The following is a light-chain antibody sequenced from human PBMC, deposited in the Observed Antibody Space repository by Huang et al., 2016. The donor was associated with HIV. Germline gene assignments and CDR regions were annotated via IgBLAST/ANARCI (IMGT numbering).Light chain of an antibody. Sequence: EIVMTQSPATLSVSPGERATLSCRASQNVNNNLAWFQQKPGPAPRLLIYVASTRATGIPARFSGSGSGTEFTLTISSLQSEDFAVYYCQQYNNWPRTFGQGTRLEIK. V-gene: IGKV3-15*01. CDR2: VAS. CDR3: QQYNNWPRT. J-gene: IGKJ5*01. CDR1: QNVNNN.